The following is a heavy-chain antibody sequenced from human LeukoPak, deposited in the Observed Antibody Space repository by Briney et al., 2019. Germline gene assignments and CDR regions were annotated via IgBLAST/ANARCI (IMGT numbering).Heavy chain of an antibody. CDR3: ATRYQLLNNWFDP. D-gene: IGHD2-2*01. V-gene: IGHV1-24*01. J-gene: IGHJ5*02. CDR1: GYTLTELS. CDR2: FDPEDGET. Sequence: ASVKVSCKVSGYTLTELSMHWVRQAPGKGLEWMGGFDPEDGETIYAQKFQGRVTMTEDTSTDTANMELSSLRSEDTAVYYCATRYQLLNNWFDPWGQGTLVTVSS.